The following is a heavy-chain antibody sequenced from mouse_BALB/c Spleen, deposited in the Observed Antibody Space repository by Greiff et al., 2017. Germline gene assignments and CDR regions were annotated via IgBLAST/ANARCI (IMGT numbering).Heavy chain of an antibody. CDR2: ISSGGGST. V-gene: IGHV5-12-1*01. CDR1: GFAFSSYD. CDR3: AMGQYFDY. D-gene: IGHD3-3*01. Sequence: EVMLVESGGGLVKPGGSLKLSCAASGFAFSSYDMSWVRQTPEKRLEWVAYISSGGGSTYYPDTVKGRFTISRDNAKNTLYLQMSSLKSEDTAMYYCAMGQYFDYWGQGTTLTVSS. J-gene: IGHJ2*01.